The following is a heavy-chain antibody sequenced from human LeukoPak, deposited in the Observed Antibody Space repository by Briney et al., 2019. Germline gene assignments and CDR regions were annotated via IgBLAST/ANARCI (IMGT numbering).Heavy chain of an antibody. J-gene: IGHJ5*02. V-gene: IGHV3-30*18. CDR1: GFTFSSYG. CDR2: ISYDGSNK. CDR3: AKNRGRYFDWLNGFDP. Sequence: GGSLRLSCAASGFTFSSYGMHWVRQAPGKGLEWVAVISYDGSNKYYADSVRGRFTISRDNSKNTLYLQMNSLRAEDTAVYYCAKNRGRYFDWLNGFDPWGQGTLVTVSS. D-gene: IGHD3-9*01.